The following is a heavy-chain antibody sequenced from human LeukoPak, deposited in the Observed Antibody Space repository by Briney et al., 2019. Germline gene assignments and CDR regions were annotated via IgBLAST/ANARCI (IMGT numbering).Heavy chain of an antibody. CDR3: ATGGTSDWLDAFHI. CDR2: IKNKNKGGAS. Sequence: GGSLRLSCGVSGLTFENVWMNWVRQAPGKGLEWVGRIKNKNKGGASHYAASVKDRFSISRDDSRTTLFLQMNSLRAEDTAVYYCATGGTSDWLDAFHIWGQGTVVTVSS. CDR1: GLTFENVW. V-gene: IGHV3-15*07. D-gene: IGHD6-19*01. J-gene: IGHJ3*02.